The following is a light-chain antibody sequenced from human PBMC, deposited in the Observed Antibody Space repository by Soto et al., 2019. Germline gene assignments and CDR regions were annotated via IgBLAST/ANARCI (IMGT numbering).Light chain of an antibody. J-gene: IGKJ3*01. CDR2: GAS. V-gene: IGKV3-20*01. CDR1: QTVGSSY. Sequence: EIGLTQSPASLSLSPGERATLSCMASQTVGSSYFAWYQQNPGQAPRLLIYGASNRATGIPDRFSGTGSGTDFTLSISRLEPEDFGVYYCQQFDVSGGFTFGPGTRVDI. CDR3: QQFDVSGGFT.